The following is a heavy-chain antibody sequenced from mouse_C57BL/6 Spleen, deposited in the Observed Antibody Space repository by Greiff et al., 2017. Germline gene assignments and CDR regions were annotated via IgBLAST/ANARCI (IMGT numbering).Heavy chain of an antibody. Sequence: VQLQQSGADLVRPGSSVKMSCTTSGYTFTSYGITWVQQRPGQGLEWIGYICIGDGYTEYNEKFKGKATLTSDTSSSTAYMQLSSLTSEDSAIYFCARSGRRAMDYWGQGTSVTVSS. V-gene: IGHV1-58*01. J-gene: IGHJ4*01. CDR1: GYTFTSYG. CDR2: ICIGDGYT. CDR3: ARSGRRAMDY. D-gene: IGHD3-1*01.